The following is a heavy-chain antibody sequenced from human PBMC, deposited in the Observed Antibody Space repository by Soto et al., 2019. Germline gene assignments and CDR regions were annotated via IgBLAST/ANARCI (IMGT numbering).Heavy chain of an antibody. D-gene: IGHD3-10*01. J-gene: IGHJ5*02. CDR1: GGTFSSYA. Sequence: SVKVSCKASGGTFSSYAISWVRQAPGQGLEWMGGIIPIFGTANYAQKFQGRVTITADESTSTAYMELSSLRSEDTAVYYCARDSYYGSGSWNWFDPWGQGTLVTVS. CDR3: ARDSYYGSGSWNWFDP. CDR2: IIPIFGTA. V-gene: IGHV1-69*13.